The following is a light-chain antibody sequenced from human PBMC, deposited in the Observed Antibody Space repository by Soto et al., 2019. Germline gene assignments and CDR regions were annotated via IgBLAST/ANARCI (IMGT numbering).Light chain of an antibody. Sequence: DIQMTQSPSTLSASVGDRVTITCRASQSIDTWLAWYQQKPGKAPKLLIYKASILQSGVPSRFSGSGSGTEFPLTISSLQPDDVGSYYCQQYSRFSWTFGQGTKVEIK. J-gene: IGKJ1*01. CDR1: QSIDTW. CDR2: KAS. V-gene: IGKV1-5*03. CDR3: QQYSRFSWT.